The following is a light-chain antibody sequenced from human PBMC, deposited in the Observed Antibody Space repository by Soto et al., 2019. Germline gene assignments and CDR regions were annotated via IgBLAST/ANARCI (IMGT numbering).Light chain of an antibody. CDR2: DAS. CDR1: QSISSW. CDR3: QQSDSTPYT. Sequence: DIQKTQSPSTLSGSVGDRVTITCRASQSISSWLAWYQQKPGKAPRLLIYDASSLLSGVPSRFSGSGSGTDFTLTIASLQPEDFSTYYCQQSDSTPYTFGQGTKV. V-gene: IGKV1-39*01. J-gene: IGKJ2*01.